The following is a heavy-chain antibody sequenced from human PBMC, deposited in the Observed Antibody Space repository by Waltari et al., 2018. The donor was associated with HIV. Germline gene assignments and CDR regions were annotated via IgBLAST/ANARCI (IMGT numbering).Heavy chain of an antibody. Sequence: QVQLVESGGGVVQPGFTFSSYGMHWVRKAPGKGLGGVAVRWVDVSKKVYADRGKGRFSISRDNHKNPLYVVMNSLRVEDTAVYYGARDYCSCGSCPSGFDYWGQGTLVTVSS. D-gene: IGHD2-15*01. CDR2: RWVDVSKK. CDR3: ARDYCSCGSCPSGFDY. CDR1: FTFSSYG. V-gene: IGHV3-33*01. J-gene: IGHJ4*02.